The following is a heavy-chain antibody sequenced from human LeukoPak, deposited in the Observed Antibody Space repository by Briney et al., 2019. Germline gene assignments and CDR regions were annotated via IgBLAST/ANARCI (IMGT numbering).Heavy chain of an antibody. V-gene: IGHV1-18*01. CDR3: ARYYDSSGYYPGEAFDI. CDR1: GYTFTSYG. CDR2: ISAYNGNT. Sequence: ASVNVSCKASGYTFTSYGISWVRQAPGQGLEWMGWISAYNGNTNYAQKLQGRVTMTTDTSTSTAYMELRSLRSDDTAVYYCARYYDSSGYYPGEAFDIWGQGTMVTVSS. J-gene: IGHJ3*02. D-gene: IGHD3-22*01.